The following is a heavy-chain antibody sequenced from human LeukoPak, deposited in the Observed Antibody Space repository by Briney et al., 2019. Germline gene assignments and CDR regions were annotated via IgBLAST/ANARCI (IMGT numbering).Heavy chain of an antibody. CDR2: IYSGGST. CDR1: GLTVSSNY. D-gene: IGHD5-12*01. J-gene: IGHJ4*02. Sequence: AGGPWRLSCAASGLTVSSNYMTWVRQAPGKGLEWVSVIYSGGSTYYADSVKGRFTISRDNSKNTLSLQMNSLRAEDTAVYYCARNSGYDLPFDYWGQGTLVTVSS. CDR3: ARNSGYDLPFDY. V-gene: IGHV3-53*01.